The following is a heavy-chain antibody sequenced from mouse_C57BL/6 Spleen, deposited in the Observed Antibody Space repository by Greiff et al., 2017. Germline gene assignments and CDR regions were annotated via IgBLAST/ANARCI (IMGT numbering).Heavy chain of an antibody. CDR2: IDPEDGDT. CDR1: GFNIKDYY. CDR3: TTPYYGSSSYYAMDY. V-gene: IGHV14-1*01. D-gene: IGHD1-1*01. Sequence: EVQLQQSGAELVRPGASVKLSCTASGFNIKDYYMHWVKQRPEQGLEWIGRIDPEDGDTEYAPKFQGKATMTADPSSNTAYLQLSSLTSEDTAVYYCTTPYYGSSSYYAMDYWGQGTSVTVSS. J-gene: IGHJ4*01.